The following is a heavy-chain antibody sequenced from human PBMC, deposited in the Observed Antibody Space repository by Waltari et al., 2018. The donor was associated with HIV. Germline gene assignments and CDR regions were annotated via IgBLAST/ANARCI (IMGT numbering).Heavy chain of an antibody. CDR2: ISWNSGSI. Sequence: EVQLVESGGGLVQPGRSLRLSCAASGFTFDDYAMHWVRQAPGKGLEWVSGISWNSGSIGYVDSVKSRFTISRDNAKNSLYLQMNSLRAEDTALYYCAKDLAPYGSHGWSLDYWGQGTLVTVSS. J-gene: IGHJ4*02. CDR1: GFTFDDYA. D-gene: IGHD6-19*01. CDR3: AKDLAPYGSHGWSLDY. V-gene: IGHV3-9*01.